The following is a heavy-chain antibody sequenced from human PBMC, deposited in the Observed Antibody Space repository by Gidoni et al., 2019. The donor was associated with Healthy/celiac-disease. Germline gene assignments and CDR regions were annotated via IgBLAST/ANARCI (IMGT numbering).Heavy chain of an antibody. V-gene: IGHV2-26*01. Sequence: QLTLKESGPVLVKPTETLTLTCTVSGFSLSNARMGVSWIRQPPGKALEWLALIFSNDEKSYSTSLKSRLTISKDTSKSQVVLTMTNMDPVDTATYYCARIGITIFGVVQPPDYWGQGTLVTVSS. D-gene: IGHD3-3*01. CDR2: IFSNDEK. J-gene: IGHJ4*02. CDR1: GFSLSNARMG. CDR3: ARIGITIFGVVQPPDY.